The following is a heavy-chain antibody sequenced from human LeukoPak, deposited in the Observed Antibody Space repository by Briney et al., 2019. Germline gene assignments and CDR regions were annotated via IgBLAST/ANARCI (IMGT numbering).Heavy chain of an antibody. CDR2: INPNSGGT. J-gene: IGHJ4*02. CDR1: GYTFTGYY. V-gene: IGHV1-2*02. Sequence: ASVKVSCKASGYTFTGYYMHWVRQATGQGLEWMGWINPNSGGTNYAQKFQGRVTMTRDTSISTAYMELSRLRSDDTAVYYCARDAGITGTRSGFDYWGQGTLVTVSS. CDR3: ARDAGITGTRSGFDY. D-gene: IGHD1-7*01.